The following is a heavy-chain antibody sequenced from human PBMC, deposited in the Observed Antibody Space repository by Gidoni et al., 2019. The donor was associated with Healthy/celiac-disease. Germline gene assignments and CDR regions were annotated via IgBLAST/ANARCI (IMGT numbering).Heavy chain of an antibody. CDR1: GFTFSRYA. D-gene: IGHD2-21*01. J-gene: IGHJ4*02. V-gene: IGHV3-23*01. Sequence: EVQLLASGGGLVQPGGSLRLSCAASGFTFSRYAMSWVRQAPGKGLEWVSAISGSGGSTYYADSVKGRFTISRDNSKNTLYLQMNSLRAEDTAVYYCAKDGIEQYYFDYWGQGTLVTVSS. CDR3: AKDGIEQYYFDY. CDR2: ISGSGGST.